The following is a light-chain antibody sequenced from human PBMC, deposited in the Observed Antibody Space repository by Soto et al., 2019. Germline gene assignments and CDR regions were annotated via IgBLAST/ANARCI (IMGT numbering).Light chain of an antibody. J-gene: IGKJ1*01. CDR2: DGP. V-gene: IGKV1-5*01. CDR1: QNISRW. Sequence: DIQMTQSPSTLSAFVGDRVSITCRASQNISRWLAWYQQKPGKAPKLLIYDGPTLESGVPSRFSGSGSGTEFILTISSLQPDDFASFYCQEYSNGWRFGQGTKVDIK. CDR3: QEYSNGWR.